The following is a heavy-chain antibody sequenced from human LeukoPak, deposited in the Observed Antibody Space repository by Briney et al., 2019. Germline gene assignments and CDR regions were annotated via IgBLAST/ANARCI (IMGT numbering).Heavy chain of an antibody. D-gene: IGHD1-1*01. CDR2: IYSDGST. CDR3: ARGYNWSDRLDY. Sequence: PGGSLRLSCAASGFTVSTNYMYWVRQAPGKGLEWVSVIYSDGSTFYADSVKGRFTISRDNSKNTLYLQMNSLRAEDTAVYYCARGYNWSDRLDYWGQGTLVTVSS. V-gene: IGHV3-53*01. CDR1: GFTVSTNY. J-gene: IGHJ4*02.